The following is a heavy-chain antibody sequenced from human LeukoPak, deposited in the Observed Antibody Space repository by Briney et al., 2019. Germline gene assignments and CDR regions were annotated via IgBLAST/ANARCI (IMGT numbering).Heavy chain of an antibody. CDR2: ISRSSSTV. J-gene: IGHJ6*04. D-gene: IGHD3-10*02. Sequence: GGSLRLSCAASGFTFSSYSMNWVRQAPGKGLEWVSYISRSSSTVYYADSVKGRFTISRDNAKNSLYLQMNSLRAEDTAVYYCAELGITMIGGAWGKGTTVTISS. V-gene: IGHV3-48*04. CDR3: AELGITMIGGA. CDR1: GFTFSSYS.